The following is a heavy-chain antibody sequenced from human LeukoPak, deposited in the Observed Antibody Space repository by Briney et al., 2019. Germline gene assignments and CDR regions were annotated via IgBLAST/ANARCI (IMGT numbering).Heavy chain of an antibody. CDR2: IYYSGST. D-gene: IGHD6-19*01. V-gene: IGHV4-39*01. Sequence: SETLSLTCTVSGGSIRDANYYWGWIRQPPGKGLEWIGSIYYSGSTHYNPSLQSRVTISRDTSKSQFSLKLISVTAADTAVYYCARLPRGVGVAGAHFDYWGQGTLVTVSS. CDR3: ARLPRGVGVAGAHFDY. CDR1: GGSIRDANYY. J-gene: IGHJ4*02.